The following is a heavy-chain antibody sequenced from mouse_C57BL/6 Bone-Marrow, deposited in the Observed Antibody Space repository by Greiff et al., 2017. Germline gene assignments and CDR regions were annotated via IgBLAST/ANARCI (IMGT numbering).Heavy chain of an antibody. D-gene: IGHD1-1*01. CDR3: ARYYYGSTFFDY. J-gene: IGHJ2*01. CDR1: GYSFTGYY. V-gene: IGHV1-42*01. Sequence: EVQLQQSGPELVKPGASVKISCKASGYSFTGYYMNWVKQSPEKSLEWIGEINPSTGGTTYNQKFKAKATLTVDKSSSTAYMQLKSLTSEDSAVYYCARYYYGSTFFDYWGQGTTLTVSS. CDR2: INPSTGGT.